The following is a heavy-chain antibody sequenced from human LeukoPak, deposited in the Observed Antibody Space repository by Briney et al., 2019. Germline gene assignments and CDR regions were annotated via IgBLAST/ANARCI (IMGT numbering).Heavy chain of an antibody. V-gene: IGHV4-30-4*01. CDR2: IYHSGST. CDR1: GGSISSGGYY. Sequence: TSETLSLTCAVSGGSISSGGYYWSWIRQPPGKGLEWIGYIYHSGSTYYNPSLKSRVTISVDTSKNQFSLKLSSVTAADTAVYYCARGPDSSGYYCFDYWGQGTLVTVSS. CDR3: ARGPDSSGYYCFDY. D-gene: IGHD3-22*01. J-gene: IGHJ4*02.